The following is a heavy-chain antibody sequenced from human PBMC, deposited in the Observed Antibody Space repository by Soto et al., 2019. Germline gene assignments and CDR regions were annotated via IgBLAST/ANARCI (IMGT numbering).Heavy chain of an antibody. CDR1: GFTFSSYG. J-gene: IGHJ6*02. V-gene: IGHV3-33*01. Sequence: GGSLRLSCAASGFTFSSYGMHWVRQAPGKGLEWVAVIWYDGSNKYYADSVKGRFIISRDNSKNTLYLQMNSLRAEDTAVYYCARNRVTYYYDSSNGMDVWGQGTTVTVSS. CDR2: IWYDGSNK. D-gene: IGHD3-22*01. CDR3: ARNRVTYYYDSSNGMDV.